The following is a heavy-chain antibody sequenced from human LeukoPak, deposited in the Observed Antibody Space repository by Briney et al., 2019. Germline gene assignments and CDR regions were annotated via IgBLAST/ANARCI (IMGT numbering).Heavy chain of an antibody. CDR2: ISSSGSTI. CDR1: GFTFSSYE. V-gene: IGHV3-48*03. D-gene: IGHD5-18*01. CDR3: ARETYTAILYYYYYMDV. J-gene: IGHJ6*03. Sequence: SGGSLRLSCAASGFTFSSYEMNWVRQAPGKGLEWVSYISSSGSTIYYADSVKGRFTISRDNAKNSLYLQMNSLRAEDTAVYYCARETYTAILYYYYYMDVWGKGTTVTISS.